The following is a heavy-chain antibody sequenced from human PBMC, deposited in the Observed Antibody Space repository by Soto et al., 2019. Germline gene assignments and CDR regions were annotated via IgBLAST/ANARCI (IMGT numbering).Heavy chain of an antibody. J-gene: IGHJ5*02. CDR2: ISAYNGNT. Sequence: GASVKVSCKASGYTFTSYGISWVRQAPGQGLEWMGWISAYNGNTNYAQKLQGRVTMTTDTSTSTAYMELRSLRSDDTAVYYCARAKMVRGVTTAPGWFDPWGQETLVTVS. V-gene: IGHV1-18*04. CDR3: ARAKMVRGVTTAPGWFDP. D-gene: IGHD3-10*01. CDR1: GYTFTSYG.